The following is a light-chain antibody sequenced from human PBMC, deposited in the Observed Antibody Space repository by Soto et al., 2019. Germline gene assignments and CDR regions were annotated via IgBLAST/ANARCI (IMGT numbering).Light chain of an antibody. CDR2: AAS. CDR1: QSISSY. J-gene: IGKJ5*01. Sequence: DFQMRQSPSSLSASVGDRVTVTCRASQSISSYLNWYQQKPGKAPKLLIFAASSLQSGVPSRFSGSGSGTDFTLTVSSLQPEDFATYYCQQSYTSRITFGLGTRLEI. CDR3: QQSYTSRIT. V-gene: IGKV1-39*01.